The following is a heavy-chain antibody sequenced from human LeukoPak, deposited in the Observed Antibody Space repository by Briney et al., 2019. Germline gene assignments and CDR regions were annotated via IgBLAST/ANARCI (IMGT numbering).Heavy chain of an antibody. D-gene: IGHD4-17*01. Sequence: ASVKVSCKASGYTFTAYYMHWVRQAPGQGLEWMGWMNPAGDDAGYAQKFQGRMTLTRDTSVSTVYMELSSLRSDDTAVYYCARGAVTTAVHWHFSLWGRGTLVTVSS. CDR1: GYTFTAYY. CDR3: ARGAVTTAVHWHFSL. J-gene: IGHJ2*01. V-gene: IGHV1-8*02. CDR2: MNPAGDDA.